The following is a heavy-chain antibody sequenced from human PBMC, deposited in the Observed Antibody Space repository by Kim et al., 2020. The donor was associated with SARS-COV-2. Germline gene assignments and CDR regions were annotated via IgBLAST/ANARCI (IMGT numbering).Heavy chain of an antibody. Sequence: GESLKISCKGSGYSFTSYWIGWVRQMPGKGLEWMGIIYPGDSDTRYSPSFQGQVTISADKSISTAYLQWSSLKASDTAMYYCARPPLAVAGTTLNYWYFDLWGRGTLVTVSS. J-gene: IGHJ2*01. CDR2: IYPGDSDT. CDR1: GYSFTSYW. CDR3: ARPPLAVAGTTLNYWYFDL. V-gene: IGHV5-51*01. D-gene: IGHD6-19*01.